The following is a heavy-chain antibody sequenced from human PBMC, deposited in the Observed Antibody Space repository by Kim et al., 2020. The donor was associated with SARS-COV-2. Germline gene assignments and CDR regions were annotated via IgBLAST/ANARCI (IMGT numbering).Heavy chain of an antibody. Sequence: SETLSLTCTVSGGSVSSGSYYWSWIRQPPGKGLEWIGYIYYSGSTNYNPSLKSRVTISVDTSKNQFSLKLSSVTAADTAVYYCARGNIAAAGTINFYYYGMDVWGQGTTVTVSS. J-gene: IGHJ6*02. CDR2: IYYSGST. V-gene: IGHV4-61*01. D-gene: IGHD6-13*01. CDR3: ARGNIAAAGTINFYYYGMDV. CDR1: GGSVSSGSYY.